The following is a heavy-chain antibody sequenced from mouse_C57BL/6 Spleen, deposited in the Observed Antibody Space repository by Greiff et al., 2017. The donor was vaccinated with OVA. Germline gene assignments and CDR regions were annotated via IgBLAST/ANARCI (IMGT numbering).Heavy chain of an antibody. Sequence: QVQLQQPGAELVRPGSSVKLSCKASGYTFTSYWMAWVKQRPGQGLEWIGNIYPSDSETHYNQKFKDKATLTVDKSSSTAYMQLSSLTSEDSAVYYCAGGVITTDYFDYWGQGTTLTVSS. V-gene: IGHV1-61*01. D-gene: IGHD1-1*01. J-gene: IGHJ2*01. CDR3: AGGVITTDYFDY. CDR2: IYPSDSET. CDR1: GYTFTSYW.